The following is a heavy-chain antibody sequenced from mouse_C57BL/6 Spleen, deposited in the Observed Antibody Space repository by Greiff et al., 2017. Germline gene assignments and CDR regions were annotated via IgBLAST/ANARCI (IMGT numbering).Heavy chain of an antibody. V-gene: IGHV1-80*01. D-gene: IGHD1-1*01. J-gene: IGHJ1*03. Sequence: VQLQQSGAELVKPGASVKISCKASGYAFSSYWMNWVKQRPGKGLEWIGQIYPGDGDTNYNGKFKGKATLTADKSSSTAYMQLSSLTSEDSAVYFCARSGSSLWYFDVWGTGTTVTVSS. CDR1: GYAFSSYW. CDR3: ARSGSSLWYFDV. CDR2: IYPGDGDT.